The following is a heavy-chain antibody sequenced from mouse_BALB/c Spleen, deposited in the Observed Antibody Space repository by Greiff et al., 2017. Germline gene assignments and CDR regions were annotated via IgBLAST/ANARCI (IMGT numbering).Heavy chain of an antibody. D-gene: IGHD2-4*01. J-gene: IGHJ3*01. Sequence: QVQLQQSGPELVRPGVSVKISCKGSGYTFTDYAMHWVKQSHAKSLEWIGVISTYSGNTNYNQKFKGKATMTVDKSSSTAYMELSSLTNEDSAVYYCTEAFYYDYDEFAYWGQGTLVTVSA. V-gene: IGHV1-67*01. CDR1: GYTFTDYA. CDR3: TEAFYYDYDEFAY. CDR2: ISTYSGNT.